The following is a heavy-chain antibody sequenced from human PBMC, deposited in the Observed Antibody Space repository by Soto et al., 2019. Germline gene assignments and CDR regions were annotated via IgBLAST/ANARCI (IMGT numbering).Heavy chain of an antibody. J-gene: IGHJ4*02. D-gene: IGHD6-19*01. CDR1: GFTFSSYG. V-gene: IGHV3-30*18. CDR2: ISYDGSLK. CDR3: AKEHTLYNSGWFFDY. Sequence: QVQLVESGGGVVQPGRSLRLSCAASGFTFSSYGIQWVRQAPGKGLEWAAVISYDGSLKHYADSVKGRFAISRDNSKNTLYLQMNSLRVEATAVYCCAKEHTLYNSGWFFDYWGQGTLVTVSS.